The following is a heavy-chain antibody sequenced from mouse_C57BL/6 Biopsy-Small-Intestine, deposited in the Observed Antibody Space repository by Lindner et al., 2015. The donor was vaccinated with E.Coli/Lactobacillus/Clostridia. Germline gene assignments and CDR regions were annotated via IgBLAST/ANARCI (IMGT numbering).Heavy chain of an antibody. J-gene: IGHJ2*01. CDR1: GYTFTGYY. D-gene: IGHD1-1*01. V-gene: IGHV1-34*01. CDR3: ARGDYGRNSYYFDY. CDR2: IYPNNDGN. Sequence: VQLQESGPELVKPGASVKLSCKASGYTFTGYYIRWVKQSHGESLEWIGYIYPNNDGNGYNQKFKDKATLTVDKSSSTAYMELRSLTSDDSSVYFCARGDYGRNSYYFDYWGQGTTLTVSS.